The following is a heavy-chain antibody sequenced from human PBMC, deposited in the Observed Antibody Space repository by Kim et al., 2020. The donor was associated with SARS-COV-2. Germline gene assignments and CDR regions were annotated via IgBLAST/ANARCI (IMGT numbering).Heavy chain of an antibody. CDR3: AKARGSYYGADCFDY. V-gene: IGHV3-23*01. Sequence: AAALQGRFTISRDNSKNTLYMQMDSLRAEDTTLYYCAKARGSYYGADCFDYWGQGTLVTVSS. J-gene: IGHJ4*02. D-gene: IGHD1-26*01.